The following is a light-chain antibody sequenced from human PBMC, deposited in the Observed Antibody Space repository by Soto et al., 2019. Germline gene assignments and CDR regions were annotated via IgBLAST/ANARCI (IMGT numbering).Light chain of an antibody. Sequence: EILMTQSPATLSVSPGESATLSCRASHRVSSYLAWYQQKPGQAPRLLLYGASTRATGIPARFSGSGSGTVFTLTISSLQSEDFAVYFCQQYNNWPLTFGGGTKVEIK. CDR3: QQYNNWPLT. CDR1: HRVSSY. V-gene: IGKV3-15*01. J-gene: IGKJ4*01. CDR2: GAS.